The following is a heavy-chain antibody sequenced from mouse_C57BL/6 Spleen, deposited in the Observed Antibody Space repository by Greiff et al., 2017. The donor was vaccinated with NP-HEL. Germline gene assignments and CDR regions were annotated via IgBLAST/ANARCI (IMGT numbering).Heavy chain of an antibody. CDR2: IYPGSGST. CDR1: GYTFTSYW. D-gene: IGHD2-4*01. V-gene: IGHV1-55*01. CDR3: ASKEDYDEGDYFDY. J-gene: IGHJ2*01. Sequence: QVQLQQPGAELVKPGASVKMSCKASGYTFTSYWITWVKQRPGQGLEWIGDIYPGSGSTNYNEKFKSKATLTVDTSSSTAYMQLSSLTSEDSAVYYCASKEDYDEGDYFDYWGQGTTLTVSS.